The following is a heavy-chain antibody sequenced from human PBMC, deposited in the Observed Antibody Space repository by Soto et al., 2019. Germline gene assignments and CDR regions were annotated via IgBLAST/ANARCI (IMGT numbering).Heavy chain of an antibody. D-gene: IGHD3-16*01. V-gene: IGHV3-74*01. CDR1: GISINTSW. J-gene: IGHJ4*02. CDR3: ARSWGPDY. CDR2: INRDGSRT. Sequence: VQLVESGGGLVQPGGSLRVSCAASGISINTSWMHWVRQAPGKGLVWVSRINRDGSRTRYADSVKGRFTISRDNAENTVYLQMNGLRADDTAVYFCARSWGPDYWGQGTLVTVSS.